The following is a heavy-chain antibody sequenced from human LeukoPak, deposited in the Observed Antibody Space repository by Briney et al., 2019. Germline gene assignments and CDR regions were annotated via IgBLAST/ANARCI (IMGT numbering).Heavy chain of an antibody. Sequence: GGSLRLSCAASGFTFSSYGMHWVRQAPGKGLEWVAVISYDGSNKHYADSVKGRFTISRDNSKNTLYLQMNSLRAEDTAVYYCAKASGRLYYFDYWGQGTLVTVSS. CDR2: ISYDGSNK. CDR3: AKASGRLYYFDY. V-gene: IGHV3-30*18. D-gene: IGHD2-15*01. J-gene: IGHJ4*02. CDR1: GFTFSSYG.